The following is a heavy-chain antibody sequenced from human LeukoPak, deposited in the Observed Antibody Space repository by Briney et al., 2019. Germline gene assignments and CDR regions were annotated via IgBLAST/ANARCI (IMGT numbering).Heavy chain of an antibody. CDR2: IYYSGTT. D-gene: IGHD4-23*01. CDR1: GGSISSGGYD. CDR3: ARYGGDSRGNWFDP. V-gene: IGHV4-31*03. Sequence: SETLSLTCTVSGGSISSGGYDWSWIRQHPGKDLEWIGYIYYSGTTYYSPTLKGRVTVSVDTSNNQFSLKLSSVAAAGTAVYYWARYGGDSRGNWFDPWGQGNLVTVSS. J-gene: IGHJ5*02.